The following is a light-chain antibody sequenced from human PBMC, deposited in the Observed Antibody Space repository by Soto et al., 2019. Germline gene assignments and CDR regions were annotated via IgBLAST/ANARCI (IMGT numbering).Light chain of an antibody. J-gene: IGKJ4*01. CDR2: DAS. Sequence: EIVLTQSPATLSLSPGERATLSCRASQSVRSYLAWYQQKPGQAPRLLIYDASNRATDIPARFSGSGSGTDFTLTISSLDPEDSAVYYCHQRSKWPLTFGGGTKVAIQ. CDR3: HQRSKWPLT. CDR1: QSVRSY. V-gene: IGKV3-11*01.